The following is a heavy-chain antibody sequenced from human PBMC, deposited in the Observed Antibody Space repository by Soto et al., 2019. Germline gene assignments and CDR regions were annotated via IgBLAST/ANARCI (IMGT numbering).Heavy chain of an antibody. J-gene: IGHJ5*02. V-gene: IGHV4-59*01. Sequence: SETLSLTCTVSGGSISSYYWSWLRQPPGKGLEWIGYIYYSGSTSYNPSLKSRVTISVDTSKNQFSLKLSSVTAADTAVYYCARGDYDFWSGRSTNWFDPWGQGTLVTVSS. CDR3: ARGDYDFWSGRSTNWFDP. D-gene: IGHD3-3*01. CDR1: GGSISSYY. CDR2: IYYSGST.